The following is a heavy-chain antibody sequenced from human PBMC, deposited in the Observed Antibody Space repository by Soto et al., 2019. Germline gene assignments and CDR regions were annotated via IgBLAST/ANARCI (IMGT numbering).Heavy chain of an antibody. Sequence: QVQLVQSGVEVMKPGASVKVSCKASGYTFIGHGISWWRQAAGQGLEWLGWMSAYNGNANYAQKFQDRVTLARDTFTSTAQMELMGLRSDETAVYYCARASVMFGELYVSVDTWGQGKMLIGSS. V-gene: IGHV1-18*01. D-gene: IGHD3-10*02. CDR1: GYTFIGHG. CDR2: MSAYNGNA. J-gene: IGHJ3*02. CDR3: ARASVMFGELYVSVDT.